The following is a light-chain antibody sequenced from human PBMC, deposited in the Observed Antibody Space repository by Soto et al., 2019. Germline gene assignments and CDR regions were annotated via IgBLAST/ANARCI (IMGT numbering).Light chain of an antibody. J-gene: IGLJ1*01. V-gene: IGLV2-14*01. CDR3: SSYTSSSGGV. CDR1: SSDVGGYNY. CDR2: EVS. Sequence: QSALTQPASVSGSPGQSISISSTGTSSDVGGYNYVSWYQQHPGKAPKLMIYEVSNRPSGVSNRFSGSKSGNTASLTISGLQAEDEADYYCSSYTSSSGGVFGTGTKVTVL.